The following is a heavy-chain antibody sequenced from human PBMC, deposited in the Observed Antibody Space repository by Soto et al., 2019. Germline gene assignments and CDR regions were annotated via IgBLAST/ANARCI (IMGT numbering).Heavy chain of an antibody. CDR1: GYTFTSYE. CDR3: ARAEGYDFWSGYSLYYYYYYMDV. V-gene: IGHV1-8*01. D-gene: IGHD3-3*01. CDR2: MNPNSGNT. Sequence: SVKVSFKASGYTFTSYEINWGRQATGQGLEGMGWMNPNSGNTGYAQKFQGRVTMTRNTSISTAYMELSSLRSEDTAVYYCARAEGYDFWSGYSLYYYYYYMDVWGKGTTVTVSS. J-gene: IGHJ6*03.